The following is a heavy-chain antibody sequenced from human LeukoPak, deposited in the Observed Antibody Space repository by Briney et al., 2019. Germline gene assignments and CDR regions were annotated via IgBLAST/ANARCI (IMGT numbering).Heavy chain of an antibody. V-gene: IGHV1-69*04. J-gene: IGHJ5*02. CDR1: GYTFTGYY. CDR2: IIPILGIA. Sequence: GASVKVSCKTSGYTFTGYYMHWVRRAPGQGLEWMGRIIPILGIANYAQKFQGRVTITADKSTSTAYMELSSLRSEDTAVYYCARDPGPWGQGTLVTVSS. CDR3: ARDPGP.